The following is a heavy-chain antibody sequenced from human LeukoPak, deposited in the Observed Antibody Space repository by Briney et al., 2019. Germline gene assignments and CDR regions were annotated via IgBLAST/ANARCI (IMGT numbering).Heavy chain of an antibody. CDR2: INHSGST. J-gene: IGHJ4*02. V-gene: IGHV4-34*01. CDR3: ARDQLAYGFG. Sequence: SETLSLTCAVYGGSFSGYYWSWIRQPPGKGLEWIGEINHSGSTNYNPSLKSRVTISVDTSKNQFSLKLSSVTAADTAVYYCARDQLAYGFGWGQGTLVTVSS. CDR1: GGSFSGYY. D-gene: IGHD2-2*01.